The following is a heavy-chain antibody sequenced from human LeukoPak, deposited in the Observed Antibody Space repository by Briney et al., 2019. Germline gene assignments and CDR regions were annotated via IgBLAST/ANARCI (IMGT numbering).Heavy chain of an antibody. V-gene: IGHV3-23*01. J-gene: IGHJ4*02. CDR3: AKDTYYYGSGSPLWDY. CDR1: GFTFSSYA. CDR2: ISGSGGST. Sequence: GGSLRLSCAASGFTFSSYAMSWVRQAPGKGLEWVSAISGSGGSTYYADSVKGRFTISRDNSKNTLYLQMNSLRAEDTAVYYSAKDTYYYGSGSPLWDYWGQGTLVTVSS. D-gene: IGHD3-10*01.